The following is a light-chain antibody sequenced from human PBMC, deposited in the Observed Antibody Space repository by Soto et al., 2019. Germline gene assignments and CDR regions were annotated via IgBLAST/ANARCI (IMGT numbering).Light chain of an antibody. CDR1: SSDFGGYKY. CDR2: DVS. V-gene: IGLV2-14*01. Sequence: QSALPQPASVSGAPGQSITISCSGTSSDFGGYKYVSWYQQHPGKAPKLMIYDVSNRPSGVSNRFSGSKSGNTASLTISGLQSEDEADYYCSSYTSSSSYVFGTGTKLTVL. J-gene: IGLJ1*01. CDR3: SSYTSSSSYV.